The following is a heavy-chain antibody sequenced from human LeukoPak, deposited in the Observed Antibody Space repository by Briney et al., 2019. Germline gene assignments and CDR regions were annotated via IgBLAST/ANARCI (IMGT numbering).Heavy chain of an antibody. V-gene: IGHV4-39*07. J-gene: IGHJ4*02. Sequence: SETLSLTCTVSGDSISSSSSYWGWIRQPPGKGLEWIGSIYHSGITYYNPSLKSRVTISVDTSKNQFSLKLASVTAADTAVYYCASNLYGSGNYFVYWGQGTLVTVSS. D-gene: IGHD3-10*01. CDR1: GDSISSSSSY. CDR2: IYHSGIT. CDR3: ASNLYGSGNYFVY.